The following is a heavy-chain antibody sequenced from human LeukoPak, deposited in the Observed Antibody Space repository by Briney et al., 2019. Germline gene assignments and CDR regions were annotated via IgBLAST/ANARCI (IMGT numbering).Heavy chain of an antibody. CDR3: ARVSLRIDYYYYYGMDV. CDR2: ISAYNGNT. J-gene: IGHJ6*02. D-gene: IGHD3-10*01. CDR1: GYTFTSYG. V-gene: IGHV1-18*01. Sequence: ASVKVSCKASGYTFTSYGISWVRQAPGQGLEWMGWISAYNGNTNYAQKLQGRVTMTTDTSTSTAYMELRSLRPDDTAVYYCARVSLRIDYYYYYGMDVWGQGTTVTVSS.